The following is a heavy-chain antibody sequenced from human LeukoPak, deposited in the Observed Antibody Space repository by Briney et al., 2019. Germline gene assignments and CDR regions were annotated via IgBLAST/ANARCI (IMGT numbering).Heavy chain of an antibody. D-gene: IGHD3-3*01. V-gene: IGHV4-4*07. Sequence: SETLSLTCTVSGGSISSYYWSWIRQPAGKGLEWIGRIYTSGSTNYNPSLKSRVTMSVDTSKNQFSLKLSSVTAADTAVYYCARGGYDFWSGDYYYYGMDVWGQGTTVTVSS. CDR1: GGSISSYY. CDR2: IYTSGST. J-gene: IGHJ6*02. CDR3: ARGGYDFWSGDYYYYGMDV.